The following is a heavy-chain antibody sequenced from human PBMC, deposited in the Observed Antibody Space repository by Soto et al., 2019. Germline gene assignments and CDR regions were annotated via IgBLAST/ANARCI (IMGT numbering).Heavy chain of an antibody. CDR1: GGSISSGGYY. CDR2: IYYSGTT. J-gene: IGHJ4*02. CDR3: ARGRGYSHGPYYFDY. Sequence: PSETLSLTCTVSGGSISSGGYYWSWFRQLPGKGLEWIGDIYYSGTTYHNPSLRSRLTISGDASKNQFSLKLSSVTAADTALYYCARGRGYSHGPYYFDYWGQGTLVTASS. D-gene: IGHD5-18*01. V-gene: IGHV4-31*03.